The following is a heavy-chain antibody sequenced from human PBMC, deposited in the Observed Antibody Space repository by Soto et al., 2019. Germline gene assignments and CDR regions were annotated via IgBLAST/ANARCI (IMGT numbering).Heavy chain of an antibody. CDR3: ASDEIGDMSTLGYSHY. CDR2: IITLFETP. Sequence: QVQLVQSGAEVKKPGSSVKVSCKASGGTFSNYAFSWVRQAPGQGLEWMGGIITLFETPTYAQRFQGRLTISADEFTSTAYMELVSLRADDSAVYFCASDEIGDMSTLGYSHYGGQGTRVTVSS. CDR1: GGTFSNYA. J-gene: IGHJ4*02. D-gene: IGHD2-15*01. V-gene: IGHV1-69*19.